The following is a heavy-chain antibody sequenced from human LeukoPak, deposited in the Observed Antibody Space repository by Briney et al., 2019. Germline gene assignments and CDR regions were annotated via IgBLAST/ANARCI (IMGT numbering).Heavy chain of an antibody. V-gene: IGHV4-34*01. CDR3: ARTPGGWFDP. CDR2: INHSGST. CDR1: GESFSGYY. D-gene: IGHD1-14*01. J-gene: IGHJ5*02. Sequence: SETLSLTCTVYGESFSGYYWSWIRQPPGKGLEWIGEINHSGSTHYNPSLKGRVTISLDTSKNQFSLKLSSVTAADTAVYYCARTPGGWFDPWGQGTLVTVSS.